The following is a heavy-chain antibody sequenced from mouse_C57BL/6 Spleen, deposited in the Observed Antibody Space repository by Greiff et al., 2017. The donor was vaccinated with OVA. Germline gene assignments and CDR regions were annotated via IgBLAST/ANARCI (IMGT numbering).Heavy chain of an antibody. V-gene: IGHV1-69*01. CDR1: GYTFTSYW. D-gene: IGHD1-1*01. J-gene: IGHJ1*03. Sequence: QVQLQQPGAELVMPGASVKLSCKASGYTFTSYWMHWVKQRPGQGLEWIGEIDPSDSYTNYNHKFKGKSTLTVDKSSSTAYMQLSSLPSEDAAVDDCARDYYGSRYFDVWGTGTTVTVSS. CDR3: ARDYYGSRYFDV. CDR2: IDPSDSYT.